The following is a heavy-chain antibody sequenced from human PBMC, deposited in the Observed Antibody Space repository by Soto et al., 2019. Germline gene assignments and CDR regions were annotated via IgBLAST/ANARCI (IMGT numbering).Heavy chain of an antibody. D-gene: IGHD3-9*01. Sequence: GGSLRLSCAASGFTFSSYAMHWVRQAPGKGLEWVAVISYDGSNKYYADSVKGRFTISRDNSKNTLYLQMNSLRAEDTAVYYCAREVLRYFDWPEDYFDYRGQGTLVTVSS. V-gene: IGHV3-30-3*01. CDR3: AREVLRYFDWPEDYFDY. J-gene: IGHJ4*02. CDR1: GFTFSSYA. CDR2: ISYDGSNK.